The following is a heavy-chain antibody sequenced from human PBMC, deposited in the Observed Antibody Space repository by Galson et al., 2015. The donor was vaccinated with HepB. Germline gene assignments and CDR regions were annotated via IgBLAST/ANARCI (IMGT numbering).Heavy chain of an antibody. CDR2: ISSSSSTI. Sequence: SLRLSCAASGFTFSSYSMNWVRQAPGKGLEWVSYISSSSSTIYYADSVKGRFTISRDNAKNSLYLQMNSLRAEDTAVYYCASGYGDYMGWYFDLWGRGTLVTVSS. J-gene: IGHJ2*01. D-gene: IGHD4-17*01. CDR1: GFTFSSYS. CDR3: ASGYGDYMGWYFDL. V-gene: IGHV3-48*01.